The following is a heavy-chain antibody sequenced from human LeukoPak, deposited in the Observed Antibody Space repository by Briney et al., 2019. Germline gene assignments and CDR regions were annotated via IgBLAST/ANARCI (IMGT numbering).Heavy chain of an antibody. CDR2: ISRGGNT. J-gene: IGHJ4*02. CDR1: GFTVSISY. CDR3: ARGLAPFDY. D-gene: IGHD3-9*01. Sequence: PWGSLRLSCAASGFTVSISYMNWVRQAPGKGLEWVSVISRGGNTYYADSVKGRFTISRDNSKNTLYLQMNSLRAEDTAVYFCARGLAPFDYWGQGTLVTGSS. V-gene: IGHV3-53*01.